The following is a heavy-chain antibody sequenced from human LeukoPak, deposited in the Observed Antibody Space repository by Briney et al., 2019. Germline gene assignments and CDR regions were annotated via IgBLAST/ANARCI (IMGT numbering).Heavy chain of an antibody. V-gene: IGHV1-18*01. CDR3: ARVRPDGSGYYFPDY. J-gene: IGHJ4*02. D-gene: IGHD3-22*01. CDR2: ISSYNGNT. Sequence: ASVKVSCKASGYTFTTFGISWVRQAPGQGLEWMGWISSYNGNTNYAQKVQDGVTMTTDTYTSTAYMELRSLRSDDTAVYYCARVRPDGSGYYFPDYWGQGTLVTVSS. CDR1: GYTFTTFG.